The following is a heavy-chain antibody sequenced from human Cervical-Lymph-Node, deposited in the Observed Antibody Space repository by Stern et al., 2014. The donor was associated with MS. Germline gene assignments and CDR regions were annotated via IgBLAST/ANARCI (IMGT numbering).Heavy chain of an antibody. CDR1: GYTLTELS. D-gene: IGHD3-3*01. CDR3: ATDRDDFRSGYSAPTKGYGLEV. Sequence: VQLVESEAEVKKPGASVKVSCKVSGYTLTELSMHWVRQAPGKGLEWMGGFDPEDGETIYAQKFQGRVTMTEDTSTDTAYMELSSLRSEDTAVYYCATDRDDFRSGYSAPTKGYGLEVWGQGTTVTVTS. J-gene: IGHJ6*02. CDR2: FDPEDGET. V-gene: IGHV1-24*01.